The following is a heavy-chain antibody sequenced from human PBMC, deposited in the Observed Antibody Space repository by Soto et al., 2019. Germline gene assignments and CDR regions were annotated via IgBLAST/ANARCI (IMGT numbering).Heavy chain of an antibody. CDR2: IYPGDSDT. D-gene: IGHD6-6*01. J-gene: IGHJ6*02. V-gene: IGHV5-51*01. Sequence: GESLKISCKGSGYSFTSYWIDWVRQMPGKGLEWMGIIYPGDSDTRYRPSFQDQVTISADQSISTAYLQWSSLKASDTAMYYCARQGVEYSSSSPYYYYYYGMDVWGQGTTVTVSS. CDR1: GYSFTSYW. CDR3: ARQGVEYSSSSPYYYYYYGMDV.